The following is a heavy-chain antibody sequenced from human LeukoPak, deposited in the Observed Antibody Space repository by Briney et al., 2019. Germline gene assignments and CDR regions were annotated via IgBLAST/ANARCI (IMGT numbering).Heavy chain of an antibody. Sequence: SETLSLTCTVSGGSISSYYWSWIRQPPGKGLEWIGYIYYSGSTNYNPSLKSRVTISVDTSKNQFSLKLSSVTAADTAVYYCARGGTLRFWSGYPFDYWGQGTLVTVSS. CDR1: GGSISSYY. D-gene: IGHD3-3*01. V-gene: IGHV4-59*12. CDR2: IYYSGST. CDR3: ARGGTLRFWSGYPFDY. J-gene: IGHJ4*02.